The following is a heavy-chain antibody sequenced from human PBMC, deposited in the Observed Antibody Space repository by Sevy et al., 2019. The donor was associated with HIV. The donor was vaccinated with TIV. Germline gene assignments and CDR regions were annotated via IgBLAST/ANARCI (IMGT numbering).Heavy chain of an antibody. CDR3: AKSPRYDILTGSFDP. J-gene: IGHJ5*02. CDR2: ISWNSGSI. Sequence: GGSLRLSCAASGFTFDDYAMHWVRQAPGKGLEWVSGISWNSGSIGYADSVKGRFTISRDNAKNSLYLQMKSLRAEDTALYYCAKSPRYDILTGSFDPWGQGTLVTVSS. V-gene: IGHV3-9*01. D-gene: IGHD3-9*01. CDR1: GFTFDDYA.